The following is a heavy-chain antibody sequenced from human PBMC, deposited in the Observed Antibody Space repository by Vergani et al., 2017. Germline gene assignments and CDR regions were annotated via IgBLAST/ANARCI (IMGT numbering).Heavy chain of an antibody. CDR2: IIPILGIA. Sequence: QVQLVQSGAEVKKPGSSVKVSCKASGGTFSSYAISWVRQATGQGLEWMGRIIPILGIANYAQKFQGRVTITADKSTSTAYMELSSLRSEDTAVYYCSSSSLSVYYYYYMDVWGKGTTVTVSS. CDR1: GGTFSSYA. CDR3: SSSSLSVYYYYYMDV. D-gene: IGHD6-6*01. J-gene: IGHJ6*03. V-gene: IGHV1-69*04.